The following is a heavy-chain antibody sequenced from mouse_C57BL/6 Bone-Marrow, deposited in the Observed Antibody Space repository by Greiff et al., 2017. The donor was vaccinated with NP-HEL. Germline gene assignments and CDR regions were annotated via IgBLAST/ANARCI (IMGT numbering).Heavy chain of an antibody. J-gene: IGHJ3*01. CDR2: ISYSGST. V-gene: IGHV3-1*01. CDR1: GYSITSGYD. Sequence: EVQLVESGPGMVKPSQSLSLTCTVTGYSITSGYDWHWIRHVPGNKLEWMGYISYSGSTNYQPSLKSRISITHDTSKNHFFLKLNSVTTEDTATYYCAREEGLRPFAYWGQGSLVTVSA. CDR3: AREEGLRPFAY.